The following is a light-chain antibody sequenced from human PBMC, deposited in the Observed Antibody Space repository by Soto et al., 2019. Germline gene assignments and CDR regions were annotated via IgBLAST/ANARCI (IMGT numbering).Light chain of an antibody. CDR3: GTWDSSLSAVV. Sequence: KRAASGSAVDRRNGSIFKSGSSSNIGNNYVSWYQQLPGTAPKLLIYDNNKRPSGIPDRFSGSKSGTSATLGITGLQTGDEADYYCGTWDSSLSAVVFGTGTKVTVL. CDR1: SSNIGNNY. V-gene: IGLV1-51*01. CDR2: DNN. J-gene: IGLJ1*01.